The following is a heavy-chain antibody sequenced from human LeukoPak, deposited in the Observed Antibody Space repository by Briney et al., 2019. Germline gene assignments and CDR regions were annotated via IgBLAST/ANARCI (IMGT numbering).Heavy chain of an antibody. CDR2: ISSSSSYI. CDR1: GFIFSTYS. V-gene: IGHV3-21*01. Sequence: GGSLRLSCAASGFIFSTYSMNWVRQAPGKGLEWVSSISSSSSYIYYADSVKGRFTVSRDNAKNSLYLQIHSLRVEDTAVYYCATIMGATRGTFDIWGQGTMVTVSS. CDR3: ATIMGATRGTFDI. J-gene: IGHJ3*02. D-gene: IGHD1-26*01.